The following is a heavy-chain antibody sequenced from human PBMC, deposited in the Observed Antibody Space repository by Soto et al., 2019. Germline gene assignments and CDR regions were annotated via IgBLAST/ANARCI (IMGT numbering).Heavy chain of an antibody. CDR3: ARAVDAAMDPLDY. Sequence: PGGTLRLSCAASVFDFRNYAMNWVRQSPGKGPEWVAITSDDGDIQYYADSVKGRFTISRDNSKNTLYLQMTSLRSEDAAVYFCARAVDAAMDPLDYWGQGTLVTVSS. J-gene: IGHJ4*02. CDR1: VFDFRNYA. CDR2: TSDDGDIQ. D-gene: IGHD5-18*01. V-gene: IGHV3-30-3*01.